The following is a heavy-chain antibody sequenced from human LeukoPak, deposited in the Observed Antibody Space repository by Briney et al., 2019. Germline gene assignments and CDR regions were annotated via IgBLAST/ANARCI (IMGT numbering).Heavy chain of an antibody. CDR3: AKDLATMIVVGTLDY. V-gene: IGHV3-23*01. D-gene: IGHD3-22*01. CDR1: GFTFSRYS. J-gene: IGHJ4*02. Sequence: GGSLRLSCAASGFTFSRYSMNGVRQAPGKGLEGVAAISGSGGRTYYADSVKGGFTISRDNSKNTLYLQMNSLRAEDTAVYSCAKDLATMIVVGTLDYWGQGTLVTVSS. CDR2: ISGSGGRT.